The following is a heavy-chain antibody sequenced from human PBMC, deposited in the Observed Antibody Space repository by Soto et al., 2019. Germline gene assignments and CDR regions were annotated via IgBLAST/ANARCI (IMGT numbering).Heavy chain of an antibody. D-gene: IGHD3-3*01. J-gene: IGHJ4*02. V-gene: IGHV4-59*08. Sequence: SETLSLTCTVSGVSISSYYWIWIRQPPGKGLEWIGYIYYSGSTNYNPSLKSRVTISVDTSKNQFSLKLSSVTAADTAVYYCARQPRGYDFWSGYYQATDYWGQGTLVTVSS. CDR1: GVSISSYY. CDR3: ARQPRGYDFWSGYYQATDY. CDR2: IYYSGST.